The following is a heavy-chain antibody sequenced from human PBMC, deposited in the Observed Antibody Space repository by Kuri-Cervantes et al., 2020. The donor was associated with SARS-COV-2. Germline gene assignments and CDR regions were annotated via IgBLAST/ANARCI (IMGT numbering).Heavy chain of an antibody. CDR3: PRDLGTVQGRDY. D-gene: IGHD1-1*01. Sequence: ETLSLTCAASGFTVSSNYMSWVRQAPGKGLEWVSVIYSGGSTYYADSVKGRFTISRDNSKNTLYHQMNSLRAEDTAVYYCPRDLGTVQGRDYWGQGTLVTVSS. J-gene: IGHJ4*02. CDR1: GFTVSSNY. V-gene: IGHV3-66*02. CDR2: IYSGGST.